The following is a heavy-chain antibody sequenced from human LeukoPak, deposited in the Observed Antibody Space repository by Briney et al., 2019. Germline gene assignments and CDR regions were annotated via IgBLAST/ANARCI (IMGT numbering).Heavy chain of an antibody. J-gene: IGHJ4*02. CDR3: ARLSYDFWSGYFPSYFDY. Sequence: GESLRISCKGSGYSFTSYWISWVRQMPGKGLEWMGIIYPGDSDTRYSPSFQGQVTISADKSISTAYLQWSSLKASDTAMYYCARLSYDFWSGYFPSYFDYWGQGTLVTVSS. CDR2: IYPGDSDT. V-gene: IGHV5-51*01. D-gene: IGHD3-3*01. CDR1: GYSFTSYW.